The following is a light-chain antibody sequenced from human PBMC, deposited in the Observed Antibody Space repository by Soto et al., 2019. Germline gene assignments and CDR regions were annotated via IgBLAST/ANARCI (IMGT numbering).Light chain of an antibody. V-gene: IGLV2-14*03. CDR2: DIR. CDR3: SSYTSSSTRG. J-gene: IGLJ1*01. Sequence: QSALTQPASVSGSPGQSITISCTGTSSDVGGYKYVSWYQQHPGKAPKLMIYDIRNRPSGVSNRFSGSKSGNTASLTISGLQAEDEAEYYCSSYTSSSTRGFGTGTKLTVL. CDR1: SSDVGGYKY.